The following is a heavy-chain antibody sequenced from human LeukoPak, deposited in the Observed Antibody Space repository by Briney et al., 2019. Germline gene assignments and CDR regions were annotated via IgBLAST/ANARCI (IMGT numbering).Heavy chain of an antibody. CDR2: MNPNSGNT. Sequence: ASVRVSCKASGYTFTSYDINWVRQATGQGLEWMGWMNPNSGNTGYAQKFQGRVTITRNTSISTAYMELSSLRSEDTAVYYCARNPIRTYYDFWSGYSNWFDPWGQGTLVTVSS. V-gene: IGHV1-8*03. D-gene: IGHD3-3*01. J-gene: IGHJ5*02. CDR3: ARNPIRTYYDFWSGYSNWFDP. CDR1: GYTFTSYD.